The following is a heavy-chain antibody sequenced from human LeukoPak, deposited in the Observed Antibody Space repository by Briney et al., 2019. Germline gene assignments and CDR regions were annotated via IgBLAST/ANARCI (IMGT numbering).Heavy chain of an antibody. V-gene: IGHV3-33*06. CDR3: AKDLDEGYYFDY. CDR2: IWSDGSNR. J-gene: IGHJ4*02. Sequence: PGGSLRLSCVASGFTFSSYGMHWVRQAPGKGLEWVAIIWSDGSNRYYADSVKGRFTISRDNSKNTLYLQMNSLRAEDTAVYYCAKDLDEGYYFDYWGQGTLVTVSS. CDR1: GFTFSSYG.